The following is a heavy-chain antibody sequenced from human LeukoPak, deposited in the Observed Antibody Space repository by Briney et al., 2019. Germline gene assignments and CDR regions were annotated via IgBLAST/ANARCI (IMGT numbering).Heavy chain of an antibody. J-gene: IGHJ4*02. Sequence: SETLSLTCTVSGGSISSSSYYWGWIRQPPGKGLEWIGSIYYSGSTYYNPSLKSRVTLSVDTSKNQFSLKLSSVTAADTAVYYCARQRGSSRFDYWGQGTLVTVSS. D-gene: IGHD6-6*01. CDR3: ARQRGSSRFDY. CDR2: IYYSGST. V-gene: IGHV4-39*01. CDR1: GGSISSSSYY.